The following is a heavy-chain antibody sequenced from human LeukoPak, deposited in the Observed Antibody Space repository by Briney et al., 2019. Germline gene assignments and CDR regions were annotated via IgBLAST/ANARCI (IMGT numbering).Heavy chain of an antibody. V-gene: IGHV3-7*01. J-gene: IGHJ5*02. CDR3: ARPLLYYYGSGTYFWFDP. Sequence: GGSLRLSCAASGFTFTTYWMGWVRQAPGKGLEWVASIKQDGSEKYYVDSVKGRFTISRDNAENSLYLQMNSLRADDTAFYYCARPLLYYYGSGTYFWFDPWGQGTLVTVSS. D-gene: IGHD3-10*01. CDR1: GFTFTTYW. CDR2: IKQDGSEK.